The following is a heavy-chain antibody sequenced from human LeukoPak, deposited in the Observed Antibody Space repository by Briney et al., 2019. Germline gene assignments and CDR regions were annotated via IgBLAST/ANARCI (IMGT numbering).Heavy chain of an antibody. Sequence: KPSETLSLTCTVSGGSISSSSYYWGWIRQPPGKGLEWIGSIYSGNSYYNPSLKSRVTISVDTSKNQFSLKLSSVTAADTAVYYWGRKIGRSEKEVAGGIDYWGQGTLVTVSS. V-gene: IGHV4-39*01. J-gene: IGHJ4*02. CDR3: GRKIGRSEKEVAGGIDY. CDR1: GGSISSSSYY. CDR2: IYSGNS. D-gene: IGHD5-12*01.